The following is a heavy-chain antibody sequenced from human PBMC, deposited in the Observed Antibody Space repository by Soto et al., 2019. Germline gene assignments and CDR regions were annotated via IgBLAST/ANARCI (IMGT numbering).Heavy chain of an antibody. Sequence: EVQLVQSGAEVKKPGESLKISCKGSGYSFTSYWIGWVRQMHGKGLEWMGIIYPGDSDTRYSPSFQGQVTISADKSISTAYLPWSSLKASDTAMYYCARTSAAGKYYYGMDVWGQGTTVTVSS. V-gene: IGHV5-51*01. CDR2: IYPGDSDT. J-gene: IGHJ6*02. CDR3: ARTSAAGKYYYGMDV. D-gene: IGHD6-13*01. CDR1: GYSFTSYW.